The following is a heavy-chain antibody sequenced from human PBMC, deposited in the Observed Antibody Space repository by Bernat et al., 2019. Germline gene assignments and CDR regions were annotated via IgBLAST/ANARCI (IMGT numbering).Heavy chain of an antibody. D-gene: IGHD6-13*01. J-gene: IGHJ4*02. CDR1: GFTFSNYW. Sequence: EVQLVESGGGLVQPGGSLRLSCAASGFTFSNYWMDWVRQAPGKGLEWVANIKGDGSVKYYVDSVKGRFIISRDNAKNSLYLQMNSLRAEDTAVYFCARDRQYSSTLNDYWGQGTLVTVSS. CDR3: ARDRQYSSTLNDY. CDR2: IKGDGSVK. V-gene: IGHV3-7*04.